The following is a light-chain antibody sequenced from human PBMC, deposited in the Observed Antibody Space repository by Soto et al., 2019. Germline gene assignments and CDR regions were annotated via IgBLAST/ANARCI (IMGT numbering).Light chain of an antibody. CDR3: QQYNEWPLT. CDR2: SAS. J-gene: IGKJ4*01. CDR1: QSVSNN. Sequence: EIVMMQSPATLSVSPGERATLSCRASQSVSNNLAWYQQKPGQAPRLLIYSASTRATGIPARFSGSASGTEFTLSISSLQSEDFAVYYCQQYNEWPLTFGGGTKVETK. V-gene: IGKV3-15*01.